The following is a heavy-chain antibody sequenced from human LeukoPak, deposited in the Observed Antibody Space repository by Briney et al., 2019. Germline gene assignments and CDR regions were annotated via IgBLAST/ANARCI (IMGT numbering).Heavy chain of an antibody. CDR1: GYTFSGYY. Sequence: ASVKVSCKASGYTFSGYYVHWVRQAPGQGLEWMGWINPDNGGTTYAQTFQGRVTMTRATSISTVYLELSSLRSDDTAVYYCSRVRGGTFGGVILDYWGQGTLVTVSS. CDR3: SRVRGGTFGGVILDY. D-gene: IGHD3-16*01. J-gene: IGHJ4*02. CDR2: INPDNGGT. V-gene: IGHV1-2*02.